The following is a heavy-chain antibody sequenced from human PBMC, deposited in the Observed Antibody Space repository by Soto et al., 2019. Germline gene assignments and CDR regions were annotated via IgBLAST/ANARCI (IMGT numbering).Heavy chain of an antibody. V-gene: IGHV4-59*12. CDR1: GGSITSYY. CDR2: IYYTGSA. J-gene: IGHJ4*02. Sequence: PSETLSLTCTVSGGSITSYYLSWLRQPPGEGLEWFGYIYYTGSANYNPSLKSRVTISVDTSKNQFSLKLSSVTAADTAVYYCARGISTSALDYWGQGTLVTVSS. CDR3: ARGISTSALDY. D-gene: IGHD1-1*01.